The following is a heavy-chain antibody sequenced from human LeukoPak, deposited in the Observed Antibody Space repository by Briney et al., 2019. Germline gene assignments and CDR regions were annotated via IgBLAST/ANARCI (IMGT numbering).Heavy chain of an antibody. D-gene: IGHD6-19*01. Sequence: QPGGSLRLSCAASGFTFSSYAMSWVRQAPGKGLEWVSAISGSGVSTYYADSVKGRFTIPRDNSKNSLYLQMNSLRAEDTAVYYCARDWEVSSGWYKRPYNWFDPWGQGTLVTVSS. CDR2: ISGSGVST. CDR1: GFTFSSYA. J-gene: IGHJ5*02. CDR3: ARDWEVSSGWYKRPYNWFDP. V-gene: IGHV3-23*01.